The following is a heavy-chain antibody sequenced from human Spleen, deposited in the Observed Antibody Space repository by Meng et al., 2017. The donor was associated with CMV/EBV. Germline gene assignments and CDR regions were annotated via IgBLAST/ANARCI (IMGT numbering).Heavy chain of an antibody. CDR1: GNIFTTYY. CDR3: ARALTAAGTTWWFDP. Sequence: SGNIFTTYYLHWVRQAPGQGLEWMRIINPSGGNTRYAQNFQGRVTMTRDTSTSTVYMELSSLRSEDTAVYYCARALTAAGTTWWFDPWGQGTLVTVSS. CDR2: INPSGGNT. D-gene: IGHD6-13*01. V-gene: IGHV1-46*01. J-gene: IGHJ5*02.